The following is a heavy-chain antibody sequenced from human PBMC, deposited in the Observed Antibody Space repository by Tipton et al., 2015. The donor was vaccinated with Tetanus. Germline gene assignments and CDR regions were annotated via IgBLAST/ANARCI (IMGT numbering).Heavy chain of an antibody. CDR2: IYYSGST. V-gene: IGHV4-59*01. CDR3: ARGTTLDY. J-gene: IGHJ4*02. CDR1: GGSISSYY. Sequence: TLSLTCTVSGGSISSYYWSWIRQPPGKGLEWIGYIYYSGSTNYNPSLKSRVTISVDTSKNQFSPKLSSVTAVDTAVYYCARGTTLDYWGQGTLVTVSS. D-gene: IGHD4-11*01.